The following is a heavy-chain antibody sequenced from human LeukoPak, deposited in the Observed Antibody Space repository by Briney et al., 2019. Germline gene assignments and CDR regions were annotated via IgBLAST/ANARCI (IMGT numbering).Heavy chain of an antibody. CDR2: IHSSGGT. Sequence: PSETLSLTCTASCGSINNYYGSLIQQPAGKGLEWIGRIHSSGGTTYNPSRKSRVTMSLDTSKNQFSLKLTSVTAAETAVYYCARGGAPEDWGQGTLVTVSS. V-gene: IGHV4-4*07. CDR1: CGSINNYY. J-gene: IGHJ4*02. CDR3: ARGGAPED.